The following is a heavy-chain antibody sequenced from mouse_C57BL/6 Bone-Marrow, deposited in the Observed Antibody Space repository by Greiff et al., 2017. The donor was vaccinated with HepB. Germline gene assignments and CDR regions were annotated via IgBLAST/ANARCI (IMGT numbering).Heavy chain of an antibody. V-gene: IGHV1-55*01. CDR2: IYPGSGST. D-gene: IGHD2-1*01. CDR1: GYTFTSYW. CDR3: ANYGNYVGYFDV. J-gene: IGHJ1*03. Sequence: VQLQESGAELVKPGASVKMSCKASGYTFTSYWITWVKQRPGQGLEWIGDIYPGSGSTNYNEKFKSKATLTVDTSSSTAYMQLSSLTSEDSAVYYCANYGNYVGYFDVWGTGTTVTVSA.